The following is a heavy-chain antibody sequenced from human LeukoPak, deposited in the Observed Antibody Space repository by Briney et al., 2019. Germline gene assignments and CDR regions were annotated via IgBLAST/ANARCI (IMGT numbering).Heavy chain of an antibody. D-gene: IGHD5-18*01. CDR2: IYPGDSDT. J-gene: IGHJ4*02. V-gene: IGHV5-51*01. Sequence: GESLKISCKGSGYSFTSYWIGWVRQMPGEGLEWMGIIYPGDSDTRYSPSFQGQVTISADKSTSTAYLQWSSLKASDTAMYYCASSDTAMVTLPPSYWGQGTLVTVSS. CDR3: ASSDTAMVTLPPSY. CDR1: GYSFTSYW.